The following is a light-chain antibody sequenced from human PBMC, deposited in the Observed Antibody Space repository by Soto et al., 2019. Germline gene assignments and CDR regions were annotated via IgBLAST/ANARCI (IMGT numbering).Light chain of an antibody. CDR2: EVS. J-gene: IGKJ4*01. CDR1: QSVLYSPNNKTY. V-gene: IGKV2D-29*01. Sequence: DIVMTPSPDSLAVSLGERATINCKSSQSVLYSPNNKTYLYWYLQKPGQPPQLLIYEVSNRFSGVPDRFSGSGSGTDFTLKISRVEAEDVGVYYCMQSIQLPLTFGGGTKVDI. CDR3: MQSIQLPLT.